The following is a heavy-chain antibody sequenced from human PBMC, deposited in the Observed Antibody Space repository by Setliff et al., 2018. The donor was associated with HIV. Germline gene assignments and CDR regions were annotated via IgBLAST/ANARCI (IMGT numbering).Heavy chain of an antibody. Sequence: GSLRLSCAASGFTFSSFWMTWVRQAPGKGLEWVGRIRSKDNNYVTTYAASVKGRFTISRDDSKSTAYLQMNSLKVEDTAVYYCIRGPDYPYYFDYWGQGTQVTVSS. CDR3: IRGPDYPYYFDY. D-gene: IGHD4-17*01. J-gene: IGHJ4*02. CDR1: GFTFSSFW. CDR2: IRSKDNNYVT. V-gene: IGHV3-73*01.